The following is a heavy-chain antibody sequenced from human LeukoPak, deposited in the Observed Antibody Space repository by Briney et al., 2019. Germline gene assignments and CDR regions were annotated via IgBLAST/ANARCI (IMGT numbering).Heavy chain of an antibody. J-gene: IGHJ4*02. D-gene: IGHD5-12*01. Sequence: GGSLRLSCAASGFTFSSYAMSWVRQAPGKGLEWVSAVSGSGGSTYYADSVKGRFTISRDNSKNTLYLQMNSLRAEDTAVYYCAILSGKRGYSGYDGDYWGQGTLVTVPS. CDR2: VSGSGGST. V-gene: IGHV3-23*01. CDR3: AILSGKRGYSGYDGDY. CDR1: GFTFSSYA.